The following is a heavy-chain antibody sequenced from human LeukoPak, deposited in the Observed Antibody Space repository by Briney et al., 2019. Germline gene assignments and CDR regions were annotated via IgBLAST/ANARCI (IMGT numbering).Heavy chain of an antibody. D-gene: IGHD2-15*01. CDR1: GLTFSDYY. CDR2: ISSSGSSL. Sequence: GGSLRLSCAVSGLTFSDYYMSWIRQAPGKGLEWVSYISSSGSSLFYADSVKGRFTISRDNAKNSLYLQMNSLRAEDTALYYCAKDKRGVVVAEGFDYWGQGTLVTVSS. V-gene: IGHV3-11*01. CDR3: AKDKRGVVVAEGFDY. J-gene: IGHJ4*02.